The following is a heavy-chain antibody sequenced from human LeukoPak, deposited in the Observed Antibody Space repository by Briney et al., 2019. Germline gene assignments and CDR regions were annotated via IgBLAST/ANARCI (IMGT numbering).Heavy chain of an antibody. D-gene: IGHD6-13*01. CDR1: GYTFTGYY. J-gene: IGHJ6*02. Sequence: ASVKVSCKASGYTFTGYYMHWVRQAPGQGLEWMGIINPSGGSTSYAQKFQGRVTMTRDTSTSTVYMELSSLRSEDTAVYYCASDLAAAGMNYGMDVWGQGTTVTVSS. CDR3: ASDLAAAGMNYGMDV. V-gene: IGHV1-46*01. CDR2: INPSGGST.